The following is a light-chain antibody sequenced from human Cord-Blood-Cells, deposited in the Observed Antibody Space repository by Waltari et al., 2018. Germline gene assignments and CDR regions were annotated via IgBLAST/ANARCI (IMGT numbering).Light chain of an antibody. V-gene: IGLV3-25*02. Sequence: SYELTQPPSVSVSPGQTARITCSGDALPKQYAYWYQQKPGQAPVLVIYKDSERPSGIPGLFSGSSSGTTVTLTISGGQAEDEADYYCQSADSSGTYVVFGGGTKLTVL. CDR3: QSADSSGTYVV. CDR2: KDS. CDR1: ALPKQY. J-gene: IGLJ2*01.